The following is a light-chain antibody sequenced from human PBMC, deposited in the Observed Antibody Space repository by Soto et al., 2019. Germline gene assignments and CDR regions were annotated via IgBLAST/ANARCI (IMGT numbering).Light chain of an antibody. CDR3: QQYYSYWT. Sequence: QSPSTLSASVGDRVTITCRASQSINTWLAWHQQKPGKAPKLLIYKASTLESGVPSRFSGSGSGTEFTLTITSLQPDDFATYYCQQYYSYWTFGQGTRWIS. CDR1: QSINTW. V-gene: IGKV1-5*03. CDR2: KAS. J-gene: IGKJ1*01.